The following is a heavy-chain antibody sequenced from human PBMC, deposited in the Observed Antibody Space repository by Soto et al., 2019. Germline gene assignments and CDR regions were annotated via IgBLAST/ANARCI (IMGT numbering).Heavy chain of an antibody. CDR1: GYTFTSYD. CDR2: MNPNSGNT. Sequence: ASVKVSCKASGYTFTSYDINWVRQATGQGLEWMGWMNPNSGNTGYAQKFQGRVTMTRNTSISTAYMELSSLRSEDTAVYYCAIPYCSSTSCYTDDFDILGQGTLVTVS. V-gene: IGHV1-8*01. CDR3: AIPYCSSTSCYTDDFDI. D-gene: IGHD2-2*02. J-gene: IGHJ3*02.